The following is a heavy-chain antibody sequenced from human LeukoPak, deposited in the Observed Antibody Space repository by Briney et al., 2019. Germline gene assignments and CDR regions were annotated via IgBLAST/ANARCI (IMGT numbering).Heavy chain of an antibody. CDR2: IMEDGSEK. Sequence: PGGSLRLSCAASGFTFSRYGMSWARQAPGKGLEWVAIIMEDGSEKYYVDSVKGRFTVSRDNARNSLYLQLDSLRAEDTAVYYCARDYGGIVVRGVAGYWGQGTLVTVSS. CDR1: GFTFSRYG. J-gene: IGHJ4*02. CDR3: ARDYGGIVVRGVAGY. D-gene: IGHD3-10*01. V-gene: IGHV3-7*01.